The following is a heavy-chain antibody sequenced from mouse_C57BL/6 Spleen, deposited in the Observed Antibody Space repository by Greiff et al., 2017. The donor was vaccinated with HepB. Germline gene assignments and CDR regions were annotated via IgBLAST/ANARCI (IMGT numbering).Heavy chain of an antibody. CDR3: AKLGATVPYYFDY. V-gene: IGHV1-80*01. D-gene: IGHD1-1*01. Sequence: QVQLQQSGAELVKPGASVKISCKASGYAFSSYWMNWVKQRPGKGLEWIGQIYPGDGDTNYNGKFKGKATLTAAKSSSTAYMQLSSLTSEDSAVYFCAKLGATVPYYFDYWGQGTTRTVAS. J-gene: IGHJ2*01. CDR2: IYPGDGDT. CDR1: GYAFSSYW.